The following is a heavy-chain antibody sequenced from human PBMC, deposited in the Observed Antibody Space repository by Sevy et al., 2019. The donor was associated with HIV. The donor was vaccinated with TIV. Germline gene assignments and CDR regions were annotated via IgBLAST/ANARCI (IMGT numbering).Heavy chain of an antibody. CDR1: GGSVNSGDYY. CDR3: SRDDPVMNAFDI. J-gene: IGHJ3*02. D-gene: IGHD3-16*01. V-gene: IGHV4-61*08. CDR2: IYYSGSS. Sequence: SESLSLTCTVSGGSVNSGDYYWSWIRQPPGKGLEWLGYIYYSGSSNYNPSLKSRVTISLDTSKNQFSLKMSSVTTADQDVYYCSRDDPVMNAFDIWGQGTMVTVSS.